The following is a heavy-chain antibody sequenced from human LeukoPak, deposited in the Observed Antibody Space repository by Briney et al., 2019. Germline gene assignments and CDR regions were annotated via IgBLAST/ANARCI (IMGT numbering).Heavy chain of an antibody. V-gene: IGHV3-66*04. CDR1: GFTFSNYA. Sequence: GASLRLSCAASGFTFSNYAMSWVRQAPGKGLEWVSVIYSGGSTYYADSVKGRFTISRDNSKNTLYLQMNSLRAEDTAVYYCARQAGYYYYGMDVWGKGTTVTVFS. J-gene: IGHJ6*04. CDR3: ARQAGYYYYGMDV. CDR2: IYSGGST.